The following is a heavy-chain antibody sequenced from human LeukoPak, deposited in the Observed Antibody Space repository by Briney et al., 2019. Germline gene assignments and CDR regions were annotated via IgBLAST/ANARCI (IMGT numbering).Heavy chain of an antibody. CDR3: AKSSYSIFDY. CDR1: GYSISSGYY. J-gene: IGHJ4*02. Sequence: SETLSLTCTVSGYSISSGYYWGWIRQPPGKGLEWIGSIYHSGSTYYNPSLKSRVTISVDTSKNQFSLKLSSVTAADTAVYYCAKSSYSIFDYWGQGTLVTVPS. D-gene: IGHD5-18*01. V-gene: IGHV4-38-2*02. CDR2: IYHSGST.